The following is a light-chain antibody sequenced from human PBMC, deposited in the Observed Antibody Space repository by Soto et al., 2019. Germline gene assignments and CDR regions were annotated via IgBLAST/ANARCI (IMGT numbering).Light chain of an antibody. CDR1: KLGDKY. CDR2: QDN. J-gene: IGLJ2*01. CDR3: QAWDSRTVI. V-gene: IGLV3-1*01. Sequence: SYELTQPPSVSVSPGQTASITCSGDKLGDKYACWYQQKPGQSPVLVIYQDNKRPSGIPERFSGSNYGNTATLTISGTQAMDEADYYCQAWDSRTVIFGGGTQLTVL.